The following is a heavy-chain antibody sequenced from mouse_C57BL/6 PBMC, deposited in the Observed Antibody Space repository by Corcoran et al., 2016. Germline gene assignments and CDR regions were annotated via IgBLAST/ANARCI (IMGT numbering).Heavy chain of an antibody. CDR2: INPNNGGT. CDR1: GYTFTDYY. V-gene: IGHV1-26*01. D-gene: IGHD2-4*01. J-gene: IGHJ3*01. Sequence: EVQLQQSGPELVKPGASVKISCKASGYTFTDYYMNWVKQSHGKSLEWIGDINPNNGGTSYNQKFKDKATLTVYKSSSTDYMEIRSLTSEDSAVYYCAVYYDYSWFAYWCQGTLVTVSA. CDR3: AVYYDYSWFAY.